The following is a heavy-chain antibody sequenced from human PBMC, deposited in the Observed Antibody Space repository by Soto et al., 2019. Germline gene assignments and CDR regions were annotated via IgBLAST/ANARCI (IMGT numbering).Heavy chain of an antibody. J-gene: IGHJ4*01. Sequence: GGSLRLSCAASGFRFGGYWMSWVRPAPGRGLEWLATIHMDCGEKKYVDSVKGRFTMSRDNAKNSLYLQMDSLRVEDTGVYYCARDSGYDSGSSVNHYLDQWGHGTLVTVSS. CDR1: GFRFGGYW. D-gene: IGHD3-10*01. CDR2: IHMDCGEK. V-gene: IGHV3-7*01. CDR3: ARDSGYDSGSSVNHYLDQ.